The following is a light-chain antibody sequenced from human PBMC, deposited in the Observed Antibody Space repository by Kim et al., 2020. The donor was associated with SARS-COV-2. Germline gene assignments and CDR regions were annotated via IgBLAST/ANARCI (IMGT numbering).Light chain of an antibody. V-gene: IGKV3-15*01. CDR3: QQYNNWPRT. Sequence: VSPGERAPLSCRASQSFSNTLAWYQQKPGRAPRLLIYGASIRASDIPARFSGSGSGTEFTLTISSLQSEDFAVYYCQQYNNWPRTFGQGTKVDIK. CDR1: QSFSNT. CDR2: GAS. J-gene: IGKJ1*01.